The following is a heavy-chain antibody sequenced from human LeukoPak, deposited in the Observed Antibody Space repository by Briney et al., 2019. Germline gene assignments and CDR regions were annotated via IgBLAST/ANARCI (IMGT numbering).Heavy chain of an antibody. CDR1: GYTFTSYY. CDR3: AMRYTYYYYYGMDF. CDR2: INPSGGST. D-gene: IGHD2-2*02. Sequence: ASVKVSCKASGYTFTSYYMPWVRQAPGQGLEWMGIINPSGGSTSYAQKFQGRVTMTRDTSTSTVYMELRSLRSDDTAVYYCAMRYTYYYYYGMDFWAQGPTVTVSS. J-gene: IGHJ6*02. V-gene: IGHV1-46*01.